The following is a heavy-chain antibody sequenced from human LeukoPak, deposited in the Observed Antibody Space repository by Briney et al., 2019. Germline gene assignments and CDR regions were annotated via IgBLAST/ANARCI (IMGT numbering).Heavy chain of an antibody. Sequence: GGSLRLSCSASGFTFSSYAMHWVRQAPGKGLVWVSRSNSDGSSTNYADSVKGRFTISRDNAKNTLYLQMNSLRAEDTAVYYCARGGDYPFDYWGQGTLVAVSS. CDR1: GFTFSSYA. J-gene: IGHJ4*02. V-gene: IGHV3-74*01. D-gene: IGHD4-17*01. CDR3: ARGGDYPFDY. CDR2: SNSDGSST.